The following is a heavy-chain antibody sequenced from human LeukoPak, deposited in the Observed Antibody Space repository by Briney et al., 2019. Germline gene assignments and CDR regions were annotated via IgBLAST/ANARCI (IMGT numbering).Heavy chain of an antibody. V-gene: IGHV3-48*02. J-gene: IGHJ4*02. D-gene: IGHD5-18*01. CDR1: GLTVSSNY. Sequence: GGSLRLSCAASGLTVSSNYMNWVRQAPGKGLEGVSYITSRSSSIYYADSVKGRFTISRDNAQNSLYLQMDSLRDEDTAVYYCARLNLGYGYFLEATKRDYWGQGTLVTVSS. CDR3: ARLNLGYGYFLEATKRDY. CDR2: ITSRSSSI.